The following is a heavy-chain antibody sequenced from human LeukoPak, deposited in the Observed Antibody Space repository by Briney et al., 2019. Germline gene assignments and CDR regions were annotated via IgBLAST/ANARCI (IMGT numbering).Heavy chain of an antibody. V-gene: IGHV3-53*01. D-gene: IGHD2-15*01. CDR1: GFTVSSNY. Sequence: GGSLRLSCAASGFTVSSNYMSWVRQAPGKGLEWVSVIYSGGSTYYADSVKGRFTISGDNSKNTLYLQMNSLRAEDTAVYYCARDVVVAAIYYGMDVWGKGTTVTVSS. J-gene: IGHJ6*04. CDR3: ARDVVVAAIYYGMDV. CDR2: IYSGGST.